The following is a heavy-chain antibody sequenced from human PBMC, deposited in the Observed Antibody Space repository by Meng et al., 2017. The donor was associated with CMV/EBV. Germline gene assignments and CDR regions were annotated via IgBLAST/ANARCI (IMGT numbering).Heavy chain of an antibody. J-gene: IGHJ4*02. V-gene: IGHV3-49*04. Sequence: GESLKISCPASGFTFGDYAMSWVRQAPGKGLEWVGFIRSKAYGGTTEYAASVKGRFTISRDDSKSIAYPQMNSLKTEDTAVYYCTRDADRYCSSTSCVPFNYWGQGTLVTVSS. CDR2: IRSKAYGGTT. CDR3: TRDADRYCSSTSCVPFNY. CDR1: GFTFGDYA. D-gene: IGHD2-2*01.